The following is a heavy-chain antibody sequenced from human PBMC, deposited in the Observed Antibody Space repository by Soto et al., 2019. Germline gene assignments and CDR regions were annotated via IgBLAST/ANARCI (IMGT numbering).Heavy chain of an antibody. CDR3: AKDRYSSGWEGDFQH. CDR2: ISGSGTTA. D-gene: IGHD6-19*01. CDR1: GFMFSSYA. Sequence: GGSLRLSCAASGFMFSSYARSWVRQAPGKGLEWVSAISGSGTTAYYADSVKGRFTISRDNSKKTLYLQMNSLRAEDTAVYYCAKDRYSSGWEGDFQHWGQGTLVTVSS. V-gene: IGHV3-23*01. J-gene: IGHJ1*01.